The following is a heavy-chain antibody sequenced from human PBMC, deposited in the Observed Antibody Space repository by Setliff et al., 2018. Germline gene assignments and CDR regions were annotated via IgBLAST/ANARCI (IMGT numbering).Heavy chain of an antibody. CDR2: IYYTGTA. V-gene: IGHV4-39*01. CDR3: ARHEFVGGYYGSVTYRHFDY. CDR1: GDSISSTSYQ. D-gene: IGHD3-10*01. J-gene: IGHJ4*02. Sequence: SETLSLTCTVSGDSISSTSYQGGWVRQPPGKGLEWIGSIYYTGTAYYNPSLKSRVTISVDTSKNQFSLQVTSLAATDTALYFCARHEFVGGYYGSVTYRHFDYWGQGILVTVSS.